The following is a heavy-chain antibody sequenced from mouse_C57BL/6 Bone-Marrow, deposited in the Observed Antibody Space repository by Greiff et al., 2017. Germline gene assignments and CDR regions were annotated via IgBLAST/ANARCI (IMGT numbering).Heavy chain of an antibody. CDR3: ARKTDQATYYCDY. D-gene: IGHD3-2*02. J-gene: IGHJ2*01. Sequence: VQLQQSGPGLVAPSQSLSITCTVSGFSFTSYAISWVRQPPGKGLEWLGVIWTGGGTNYNSALKSRLGISKDNSKSQVFLKMNSLQTHDTARYYGARKTDQATYYCDYWGQGTTLTVSS. CDR2: IWTGGGT. CDR1: GFSFTSYA. V-gene: IGHV2-9-1*01.